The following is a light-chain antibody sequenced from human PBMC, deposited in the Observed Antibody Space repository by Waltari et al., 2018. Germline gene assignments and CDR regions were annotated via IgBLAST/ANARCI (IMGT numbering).Light chain of an antibody. CDR2: GKN. J-gene: IGLJ1*01. V-gene: IGLV3-19*01. CDR3: SSRDSGAHRHV. CDR1: SLRSYY. Sequence: SSELTQDPAVSVALGQTVRITCQGDSLRSYYATWYQQKAGQAPILVIYGKNNRPSGIPDRFSASSSVRTASLTLTGAQAEDEAYYYCSSRDSGAHRHVFGTGTKVTVL.